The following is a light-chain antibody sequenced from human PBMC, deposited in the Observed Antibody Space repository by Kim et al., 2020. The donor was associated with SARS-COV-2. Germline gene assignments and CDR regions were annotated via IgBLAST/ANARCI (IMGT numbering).Light chain of an antibody. CDR2: DAF. V-gene: IGKV1-5*01. CDR3: QQYDNYPWT. CDR1: QSVSGW. Sequence: AAVGDRVSISCRASQSVSGWLAWYQQKPGRAPKVLIYDAFSLESGVPSRFSGSGSGTEFTLTISSLQPDDFATYYCQQYDNYPWTFGQGTKVDIK. J-gene: IGKJ1*01.